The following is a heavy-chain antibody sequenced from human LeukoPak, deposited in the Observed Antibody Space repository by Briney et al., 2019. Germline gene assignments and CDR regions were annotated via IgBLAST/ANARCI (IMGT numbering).Heavy chain of an antibody. CDR2: IGAYNGNT. Sequence: ASVKVSCKASGYTFTSYGISWVRQAPGQGLEWMGWIGAYNGNTNYAQKVQGRVTLTTDTSTSTAYMELRSLRSDDTAVYYCARAPGYSSSSGAFDIWGQGTMVTVSS. D-gene: IGHD6-6*01. CDR1: GYTFTSYG. CDR3: ARAPGYSSSSGAFDI. V-gene: IGHV1-18*01. J-gene: IGHJ3*02.